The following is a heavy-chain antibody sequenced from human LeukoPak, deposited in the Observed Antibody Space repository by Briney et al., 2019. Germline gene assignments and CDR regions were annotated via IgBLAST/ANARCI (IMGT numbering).Heavy chain of an antibody. V-gene: IGHV1-18*01. CDR1: GYTFTSYG. Sequence: ASVKVSCKASGYTFTSYGISWVRQAPGQGLEWMGWISAYNGNTNYAQKLQGRVTMTTDTSTSTAYMELRSLRSDDTAVYYCARDRILSRNYTPQGNYWGQGTLVTVSS. J-gene: IGHJ4*02. D-gene: IGHD1-7*01. CDR3: ARDRILSRNYTPQGNY. CDR2: ISAYNGNT.